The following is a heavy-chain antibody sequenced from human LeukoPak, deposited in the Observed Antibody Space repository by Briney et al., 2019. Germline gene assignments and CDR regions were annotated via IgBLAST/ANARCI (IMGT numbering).Heavy chain of an antibody. CDR1: GFTFSSYS. D-gene: IGHD6-6*01. CDR3: ARTSSSPPYYYYYGLDV. J-gene: IGHJ6*02. Sequence: GGSLRLSCAASGFTFSSYSMIWVRQAPGKGLEWVSSISSSSSYISYADSVKGRFTISRDNAKNSLYLQMNSLRAEDTAVYYCARTSSSPPYYYYYGLDVWGQGTTVTVSS. CDR2: ISSSSSYI. V-gene: IGHV3-21*01.